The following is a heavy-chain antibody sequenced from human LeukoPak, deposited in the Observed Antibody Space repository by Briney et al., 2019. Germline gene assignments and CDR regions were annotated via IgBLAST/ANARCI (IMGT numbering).Heavy chain of an antibody. CDR3: VKVGGSGYYPDI. V-gene: IGHV3-23*01. CDR1: GFTFSSCA. J-gene: IGHJ3*02. Sequence: QPGGSLRLSCAASGFTFSSCAMSWVRQAPEKGLERVSAIGASGGSTYHADSVKGRFTISRDNSKNTVNLQMNSLRGEDTAVYYCVKVGGSGYYPDIWGQGTMVTVSS. D-gene: IGHD3-22*01. CDR2: IGASGGST.